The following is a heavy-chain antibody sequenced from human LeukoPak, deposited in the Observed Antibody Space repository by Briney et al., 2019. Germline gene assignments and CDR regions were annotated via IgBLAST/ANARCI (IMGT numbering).Heavy chain of an antibody. V-gene: IGHV4-59*01. CDR1: GDSIRTYH. CDR3: ARDEINYGSGSYFDF. CDR2: AHYSGSG. D-gene: IGHD3-10*01. J-gene: IGHJ4*02. Sequence: PSETLSLTCTVSGDSIRTYHWNWIRQSLGKGLEWIGSAHYSGSGNHNPSLKSRLTISVDTSKNQVSLKLSSITAADTAVYYCARDEINYGSGSYFDFWGQGTLVTVSS.